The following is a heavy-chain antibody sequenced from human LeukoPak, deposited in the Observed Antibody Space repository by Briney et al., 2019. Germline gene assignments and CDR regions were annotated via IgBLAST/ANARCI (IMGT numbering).Heavy chain of an antibody. CDR2: IYYSGST. D-gene: IGHD3-3*01. Sequence: SETLSLTCTVSGGSISSSSYYWGWIRQPPGKGLEWIGSIYYSGSTYYNPSLKSRVTISVDTSKNQFSLKLSSVTAADTAVYYCARTQVLRFLEWLPKTAAFDYWGQGTLVTVSS. J-gene: IGHJ4*02. V-gene: IGHV4-39*07. CDR3: ARTQVLRFLEWLPKTAAFDY. CDR1: GGSISSSSYY.